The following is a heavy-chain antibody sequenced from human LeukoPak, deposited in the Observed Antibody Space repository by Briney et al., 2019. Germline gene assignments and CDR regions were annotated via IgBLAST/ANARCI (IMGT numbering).Heavy chain of an antibody. CDR3: ARGRRLRGWYPNNWFDP. CDR2: RNPNSGNT. CDR1: GYSFTSYG. D-gene: IGHD6-19*01. V-gene: IGHV1-8*01. Sequence: ASVKVCGKASGYSFTSYGINWVRQATGQGLESMGWRNPNSGNTGSAQKFQGRVTMTRNTSISTAYMELSSLRSEDTAVYYCARGRRLRGWYPNNWFDPWGQGTLVTVSS. J-gene: IGHJ5*02.